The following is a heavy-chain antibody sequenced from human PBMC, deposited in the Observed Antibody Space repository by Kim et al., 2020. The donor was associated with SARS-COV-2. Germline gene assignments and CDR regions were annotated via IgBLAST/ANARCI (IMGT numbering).Heavy chain of an antibody. J-gene: IGHJ2*01. V-gene: IGHV5-51*01. CDR3: ARRGSGWGYWYFDL. Sequence: SPSCQGQVTISADKSISTAYLQWSSLKASDTAMYYCARRGSGWGYWYFDLWGRGTLVTVSS. D-gene: IGHD6-19*01.